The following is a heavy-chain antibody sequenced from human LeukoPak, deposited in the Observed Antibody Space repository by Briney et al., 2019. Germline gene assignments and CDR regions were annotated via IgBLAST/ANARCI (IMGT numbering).Heavy chain of an antibody. D-gene: IGHD4-17*01. CDR3: ARQSGDYASFND. V-gene: IGHV4-59*08. J-gene: IGHJ4*02. CDR1: GGSITNYY. Sequence: SETLSLTCTVSGGSITNYYWSWIRQPPGKGLEWIGFIYFSGSTNYNPSLKSRITISVDTSKTQFSLKLSSVTAADTAVYYCARQSGDYASFNDWGQGTLVTVSS. CDR2: IYFSGST.